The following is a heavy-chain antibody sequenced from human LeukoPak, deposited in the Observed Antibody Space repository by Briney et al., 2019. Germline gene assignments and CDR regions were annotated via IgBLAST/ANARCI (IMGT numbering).Heavy chain of an antibody. Sequence: SETLSLTCTVSGGSISSYYWSWIRQPPGKGLEWIGYIYYSGSTNYNPSLKSRVTISVDTSKNQFSLKLNSVTAADTAVYYCARAVEMATIEGDAFDIWGQGTMVTVSS. CDR3: ARAVEMATIEGDAFDI. V-gene: IGHV4-59*01. CDR1: GGSISSYY. J-gene: IGHJ3*02. CDR2: IYYSGST. D-gene: IGHD5-24*01.